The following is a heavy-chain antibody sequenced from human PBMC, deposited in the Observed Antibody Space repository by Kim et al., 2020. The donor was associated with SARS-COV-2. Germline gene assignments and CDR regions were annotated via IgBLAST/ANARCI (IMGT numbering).Heavy chain of an antibody. Sequence: GGSLRLSCAASGFTFSNAWMSWVRQAPGKGLEWVGRIKSKTDGGTTDYAAPVKGRFTISRDDSENTLYLQMNSLKTEDTAVYYCTTDLIFLGIDYWGQGTLVTVSS. CDR2: IKSKTDGGTT. V-gene: IGHV3-15*01. D-gene: IGHD3-10*01. CDR1: GFTFSNAW. J-gene: IGHJ4*02. CDR3: TTDLIFLGIDY.